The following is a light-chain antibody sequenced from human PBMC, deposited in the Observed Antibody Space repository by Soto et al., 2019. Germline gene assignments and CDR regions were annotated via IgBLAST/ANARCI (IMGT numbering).Light chain of an antibody. J-gene: IGKJ1*01. CDR3: QQYQSYSRT. Sequence: DIQMTQSPSTLAASVGDRVTITCRASQSISNWLAWYQQKPGKAPTLLIYDVSRLESGVPSRFSGSGSGTEFTLTISSLKPDDFATYYCQQYQSYSRTLGQGTKVDIK. CDR2: DVS. V-gene: IGKV1-5*01. CDR1: QSISNW.